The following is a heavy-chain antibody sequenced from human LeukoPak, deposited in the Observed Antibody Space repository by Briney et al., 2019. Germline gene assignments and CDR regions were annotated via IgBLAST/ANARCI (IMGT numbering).Heavy chain of an antibody. V-gene: IGHV3-11*01. CDR3: AREKPGHPRPPYYYGMDV. CDR2: ISSSGSTI. Sequence: GGSLSLSCAASGFTFSDYWMNWVRQAPGKGLEWVSYISSSGSTIYYADAVKGRFTISRDNAKNSLYLQMNSLRAEDTAVYYCAREKPGHPRPPYYYGMDVWGQGTTVTVSS. J-gene: IGHJ6*02. CDR1: GFTFSDYW.